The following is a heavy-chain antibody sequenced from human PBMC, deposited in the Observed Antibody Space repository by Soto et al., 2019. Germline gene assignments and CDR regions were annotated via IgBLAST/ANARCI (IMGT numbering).Heavy chain of an antibody. D-gene: IGHD6-13*01. Sequence: SETLSLTCAVSGGSISGSYYYWAWLRQSPGKGPEWIGSVFYTGFTSYNPSLESRVSVSVDTSKSQFSLKLSSVTAADTAVYYCARDGGSSWYWNYWGQGTLVTVSS. CDR1: GGSISGSYYY. CDR3: ARDGGSSWYWNY. CDR2: VFYTGFT. V-gene: IGHV4-39*07. J-gene: IGHJ4*02.